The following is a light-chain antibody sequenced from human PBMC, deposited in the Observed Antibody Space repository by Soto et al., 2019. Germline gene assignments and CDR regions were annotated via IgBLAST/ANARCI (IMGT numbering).Light chain of an antibody. CDR1: QSVSSN. CDR2: GAY. V-gene: IGKV3D-15*01. CDR3: QQYNNSPIT. Sequence: EIVMTQSPATLSVSPGERATLSCRDSQSVSSNLAWYQQKPGQAPRLLIYGAYTRETGIQARFSGSGAGTEFTLTISSLQSEDFAVYYCQQYNNSPITFGQGTRLEIK. J-gene: IGKJ5*01.